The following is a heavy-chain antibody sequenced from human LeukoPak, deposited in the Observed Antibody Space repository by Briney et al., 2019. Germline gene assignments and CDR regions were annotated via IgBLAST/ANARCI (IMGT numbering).Heavy chain of an antibody. Sequence: PSETLSLTCTVSGGSISSSSYHWGWLRQPPGRGLEWIGSIYYSGSTYYNPSLKSRVTISVDTSKNQFSLKLSSVTAADTAMYYCARTDRDGHNHVRFDYWGQGTLVTVSS. CDR1: GGSISSSSYH. J-gene: IGHJ4*02. CDR3: ARTDRDGHNHVRFDY. CDR2: IYYSGST. D-gene: IGHD5-24*01. V-gene: IGHV4-39*07.